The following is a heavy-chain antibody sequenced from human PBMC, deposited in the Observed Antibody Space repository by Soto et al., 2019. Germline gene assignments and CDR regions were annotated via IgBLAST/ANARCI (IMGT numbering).Heavy chain of an antibody. J-gene: IGHJ6*02. CDR1: GFTFSGHA. V-gene: IGHV3-33*01. D-gene: IGHD6-19*01. Sequence: QVQVVESGGVVVQPGRSLRLSCTASGFTFSGHAMHWVRQPPGKGLEWVAKIGYDGSNKYYADSVKGRFTISRDNSKNTLYVQMDSLRVEDTAVYYCARDGQSLAPYALDVWGQGTSVTVSS. CDR2: IGYDGSNK. CDR3: ARDGQSLAPYALDV.